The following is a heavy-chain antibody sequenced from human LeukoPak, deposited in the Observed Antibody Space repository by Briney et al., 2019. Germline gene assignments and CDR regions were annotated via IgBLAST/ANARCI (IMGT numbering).Heavy chain of an antibody. Sequence: ASVKVSCKASGYTFTSYDINWVRQATGQGLEWMGWMNPNSGNTGYAQKFQGRVTMTRNTSISTAYMELSSLRSEDTAVYYCARGDCSSTSCPQAPLDYWGQGTLVTVSS. CDR3: ARGDCSSTSCPQAPLDY. D-gene: IGHD2-2*01. V-gene: IGHV1-8*01. CDR1: GYTFTSYD. CDR2: MNPNSGNT. J-gene: IGHJ4*02.